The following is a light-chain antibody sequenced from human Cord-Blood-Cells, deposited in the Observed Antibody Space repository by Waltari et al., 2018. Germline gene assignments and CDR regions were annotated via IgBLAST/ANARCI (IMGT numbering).Light chain of an antibody. J-gene: IGKJ4*01. V-gene: IGKV1-39*01. CDR3: QQSYSTPLT. CDR2: AAS. CDR1: QSISSY. Sequence: DIQMTQSPSSLSASVGDRVTITCRASQSISSYLNWYQQKPGKAPKPLIYAASSLQSRVPSRFSGSGSGTDFTLTISSLQPEDFATYYCQQSYSTPLTFGGGTKVDIK.